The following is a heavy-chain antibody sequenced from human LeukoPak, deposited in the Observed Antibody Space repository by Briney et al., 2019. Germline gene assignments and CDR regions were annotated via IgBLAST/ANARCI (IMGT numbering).Heavy chain of an antibody. J-gene: IGHJ6*02. Sequence: ESLKISCKGSGYSFTSYWIGWVRQMPGKGLEWMGIIYPGDSDTRYSPSFQGQVTISADKSISTAYLQWSSLKASDTAMYYCARRLSSSSPKTYYYYYGMDVWGQGTTVTVSS. V-gene: IGHV5-51*01. CDR1: GYSFTSYW. CDR2: IYPGDSDT. D-gene: IGHD6-6*01. CDR3: ARRLSSSSPKTYYYYYGMDV.